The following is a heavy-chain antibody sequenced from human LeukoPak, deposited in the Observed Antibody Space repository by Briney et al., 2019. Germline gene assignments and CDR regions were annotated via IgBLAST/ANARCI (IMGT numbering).Heavy chain of an antibody. Sequence: SETLSLTCTVSGGSISSYYWSWIRQPPGKGLEWIGYIYYSGSTNYNPSLKSRVTISVDTSKNQFSLKLSSVTAADTAVYYCARDGSRSPPYYYYGMDVWGQGTTVTVSS. J-gene: IGHJ6*02. CDR3: ARDGSRSPPYYYYGMDV. V-gene: IGHV4-59*01. D-gene: IGHD1-26*01. CDR1: GGSISSYY. CDR2: IYYSGST.